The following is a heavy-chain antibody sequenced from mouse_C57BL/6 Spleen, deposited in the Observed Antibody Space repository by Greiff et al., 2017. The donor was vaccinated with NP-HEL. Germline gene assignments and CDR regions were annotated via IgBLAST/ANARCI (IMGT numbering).Heavy chain of an antibody. CDR1: GYTFTSYW. Sequence: VQLQQPGAELVKPGASVTLSCSASGYTFTSYWMQWVKQRPGQGLEWIWEYDPSDSYTNYNPTFKGKATFTVDTSSSTAYMPLSSLTCEDTAVYYCACNSPMDYWGQGTSVTVSS. D-gene: IGHD2-1*01. V-gene: IGHV1-50*01. CDR2: YDPSDSYT. J-gene: IGHJ4*01. CDR3: ACNSPMDY.